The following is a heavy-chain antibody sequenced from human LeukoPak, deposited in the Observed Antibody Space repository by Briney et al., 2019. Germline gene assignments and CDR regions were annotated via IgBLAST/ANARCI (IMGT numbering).Heavy chain of an antibody. J-gene: IGHJ4*02. Sequence: SQTLSLTCVISGDSVSRTSAAWNWIRQSPSRGLEWLGRTYYRTKWYSDSAASVKSRIIINPDTSKNQFSLQLNSVTPEDTAVYYCTRGGSGMTVALFDQWGQGTLVTVSA. CDR3: TRGGSGMTVALFDQ. D-gene: IGHD6-19*01. CDR2: TYYRTKWYS. V-gene: IGHV6-1*01. CDR1: GDSVSRTSAA.